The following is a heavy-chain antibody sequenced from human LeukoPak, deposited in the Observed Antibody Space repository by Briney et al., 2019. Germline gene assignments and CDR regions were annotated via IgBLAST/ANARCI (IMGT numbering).Heavy chain of an antibody. CDR2: VYNSESI. CDR3: ARGTMIEGDAFDI. J-gene: IGHJ3*02. D-gene: IGHD3-22*01. CDR1: GGSINGYY. V-gene: IGHV4-4*07. Sequence: PSETLSLTCTVSGGSINGYYWSWIRQPAGKGLEWIGRVYNSESINYNPSLKSRVTMSIDTSKNQFSLKLNSVTAADTAVYYCARGTMIEGDAFDIWGQGTMVTVSS.